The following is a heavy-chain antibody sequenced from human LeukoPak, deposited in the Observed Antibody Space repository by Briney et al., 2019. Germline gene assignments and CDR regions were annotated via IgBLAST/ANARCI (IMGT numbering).Heavy chain of an antibody. CDR3: ARVVRFGELFRIDY. V-gene: IGHV4-59*01. J-gene: IGHJ4*02. D-gene: IGHD3-10*01. CDR1: GGSISSYY. CDR2: IYYSGST. Sequence: SETLSLTCTVSGGSISSYYWSWIRQPPGKGLEWIGYIYYSGSTNYIPSLKSRVTISVDTSKNQFSLKLSSVTAADTAVYYCARVVRFGELFRIDYWGQGTLVTVSS.